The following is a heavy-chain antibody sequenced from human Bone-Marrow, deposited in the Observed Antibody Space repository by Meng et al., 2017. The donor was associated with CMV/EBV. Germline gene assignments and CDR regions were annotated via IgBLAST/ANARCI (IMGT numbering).Heavy chain of an antibody. CDR2: INPSGGST. V-gene: IGHV1-46*01. Sequence: ASVKVSCKASGYTFTSYHMHWVRQAPGQGLEWMGIINPSGGSTSYAQKFQGRVTMTRDTSTSTVYMELSSLRSEDTAVYYCARAVVVPAAILIFDAFDIWGQGTMVTVSS. CDR1: GYTFTSYH. CDR3: ARAVVVPAAILIFDAFDI. J-gene: IGHJ3*02. D-gene: IGHD2-2*01.